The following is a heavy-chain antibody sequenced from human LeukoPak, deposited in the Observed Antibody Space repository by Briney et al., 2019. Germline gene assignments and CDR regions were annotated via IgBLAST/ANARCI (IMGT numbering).Heavy chain of an antibody. V-gene: IGHV3-7*01. CDR1: GFTFSSYS. J-gene: IGHJ4*02. CDR3: ASLYYDFWSGYSFDY. Sequence: PGGSLRLSCAASGFTFSSYSMNWVRQAPGKGLEWVANIKQDGSEKYYVDSVKGRFTISRDNAKNSLYLQMNSLRAEDTAVYYCASLYYDFWSGYSFDYWGQGTLVTVSS. CDR2: IKQDGSEK. D-gene: IGHD3-3*01.